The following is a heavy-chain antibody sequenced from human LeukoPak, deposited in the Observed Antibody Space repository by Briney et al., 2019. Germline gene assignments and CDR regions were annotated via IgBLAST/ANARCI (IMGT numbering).Heavy chain of an antibody. D-gene: IGHD6-13*01. V-gene: IGHV4-4*02. CDR3: ARRLRYSSSWYWFDP. CDR1: GGSISSNNW. Sequence: SETLSLTCAVSGGSISSNNWWNWVRQPPGKGLEWIGEIYHSGTTNYSPSLKSRVTISVDKSKNQFSLKLTSVTAADTAVYYCARRLRYSSSWYWFDPWGQGTLVTVSS. CDR2: IYHSGTT. J-gene: IGHJ5*02.